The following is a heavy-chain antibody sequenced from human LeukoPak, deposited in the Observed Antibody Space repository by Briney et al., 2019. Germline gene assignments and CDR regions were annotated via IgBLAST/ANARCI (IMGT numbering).Heavy chain of an antibody. Sequence: GESLKISCKSSGYTFTNYWIGWVRQMPGKGLEWMGIIYPGDSDARCSPSFQGHVTISADKSITTAYLQWSSLKASDTAMYYCARHIGLTTRYLDYWGQGTLVTISS. CDR3: ARHIGLTTRYLDY. CDR2: IYPGDSDA. J-gene: IGHJ4*02. V-gene: IGHV5-51*01. D-gene: IGHD4/OR15-4a*01. CDR1: GYTFTNYW.